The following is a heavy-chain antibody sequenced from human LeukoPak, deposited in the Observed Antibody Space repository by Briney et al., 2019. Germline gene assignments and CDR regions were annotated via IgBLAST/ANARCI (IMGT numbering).Heavy chain of an antibody. Sequence: GSLRLSCAASGFTVSTNYMTWVRQAPGKGLEWIGSIYHSGSTYYNPSLKSRVTISVDTSKNQFSLKLSSVTAADTAVYYCARDLGDYGDYYYYFDYWGQGTLVTVSS. D-gene: IGHD4-17*01. CDR3: ARDLGDYGDYYYYFDY. CDR1: GFTVSTNY. CDR2: IYHSGST. J-gene: IGHJ4*02. V-gene: IGHV4-38-2*02.